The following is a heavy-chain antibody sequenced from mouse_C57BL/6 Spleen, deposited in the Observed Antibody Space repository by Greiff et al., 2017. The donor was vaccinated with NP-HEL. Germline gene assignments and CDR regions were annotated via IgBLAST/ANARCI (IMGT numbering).Heavy chain of an antibody. V-gene: IGHV1-26*01. CDR3: ARYYYGRSQSWYFDV. D-gene: IGHD1-1*01. CDR2: INPNNGGT. Sequence: VQLQQSGPELVKPGASVKISCKASGYTFTDYYMNWVKQSHGKSLEWIGDINPNNGGTSYNQKFKGKATLTVDKSSSTAYMELRSLTSEDSAVYYCARYYYGRSQSWYFDVWGTGTTVTVSS. J-gene: IGHJ1*03. CDR1: GYTFTDYY.